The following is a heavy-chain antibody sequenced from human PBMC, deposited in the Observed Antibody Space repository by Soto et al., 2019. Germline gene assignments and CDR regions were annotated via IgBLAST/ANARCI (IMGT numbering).Heavy chain of an antibody. D-gene: IGHD3-22*01. J-gene: IGHJ3*02. V-gene: IGHV2-5*02. Sequence: QITLKESGPPLVKPTQTLTLTCTFSGFSLSTSGVGVGWIRQPPGKALEWLALIYWDDDKRYSPSLKSRLTITKDTSKNQVVLTMTNMDPVDTATYYCAHRPYYYDSSGYLEGDAFDIWGQGTMVTVSS. CDR1: GFSLSTSGVG. CDR3: AHRPYYYDSSGYLEGDAFDI. CDR2: IYWDDDK.